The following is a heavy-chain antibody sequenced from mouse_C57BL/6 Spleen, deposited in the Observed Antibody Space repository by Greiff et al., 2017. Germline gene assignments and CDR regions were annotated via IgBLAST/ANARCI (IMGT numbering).Heavy chain of an antibody. CDR2: IYPGNSDT. V-gene: IGHV1-5*01. Sequence: EVQLVESGTVLARPGASVKMSCKTSGYTFTSYWMHWVKQRPGQGLEWIGAIYPGNSDTSYNQKFKGKAKLTAVTSASTAYMELSSLTNEDSAVYYCTKPSDYYGSSPFAYWGQGTLVTVSA. CDR1: GYTFTSYW. D-gene: IGHD1-1*01. CDR3: TKPSDYYGSSPFAY. J-gene: IGHJ3*01.